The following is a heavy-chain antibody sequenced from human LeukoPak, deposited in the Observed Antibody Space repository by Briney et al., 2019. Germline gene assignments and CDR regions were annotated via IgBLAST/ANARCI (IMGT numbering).Heavy chain of an antibody. D-gene: IGHD3-22*01. V-gene: IGHV1-69*05. CDR2: IIPIFGTA. CDR1: GGTFCSYA. Sequence: SVKVSCEASGGTFCSYAISWVRQAPGQGLEWMGRIIPIFGTANYAQKFQGRVTITTDESTSTAYMELSSLRSEDTAVYYCARPLRSGYYYNAFDIWGQGTMVTVSS. J-gene: IGHJ3*02. CDR3: ARPLRSGYYYNAFDI.